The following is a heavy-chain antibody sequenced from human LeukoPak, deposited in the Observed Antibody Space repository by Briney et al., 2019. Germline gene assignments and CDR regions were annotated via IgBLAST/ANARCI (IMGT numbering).Heavy chain of an antibody. CDR2: IYPGDSDT. Sequence: GESLKLSCKGSGYSFTSYWIGWVRQMPGKCLDWMGIIYPGDSDTTYSPSFQGQVTISADKSISTAYLQWSSLKASDTAMYYCARPYCSSTSCLPDYWGQGTLVTVSS. CDR1: GYSFTSYW. V-gene: IGHV5-51*01. D-gene: IGHD2-2*01. CDR3: ARPYCSSTSCLPDY. J-gene: IGHJ4*02.